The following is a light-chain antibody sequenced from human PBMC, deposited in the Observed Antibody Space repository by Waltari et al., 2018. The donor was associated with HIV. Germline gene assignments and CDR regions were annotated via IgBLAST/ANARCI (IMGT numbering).Light chain of an antibody. CDR1: NTDVGRYHY. CDR2: EVI. V-gene: IGLV2-14*01. CDR3: SSYTSSNTLV. J-gene: IGLJ2*01. Sequence: QSALTQPASVPGSPGPSITISCPGPNTDVGRYHYSSWYQQHPGKAPKLMIYEVINRPSGVSNRFSGSKSGNTASLTISGLQTEDEADYYCSSYTSSNTLVFGGGTKLTVL.